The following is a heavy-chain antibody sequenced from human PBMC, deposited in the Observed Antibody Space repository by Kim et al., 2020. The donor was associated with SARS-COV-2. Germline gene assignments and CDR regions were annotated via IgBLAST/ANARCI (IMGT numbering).Heavy chain of an antibody. J-gene: IGHJ4*02. CDR3: ARDSEYCSSTSCYAGDFDY. D-gene: IGHD2-2*01. V-gene: IGHV3-21*01. CDR1: GFTFSSYS. Sequence: GGSLRLSCAASGFTFSSYSMNWVRQAPGKGLEWVSSISSSSSYIYYADSVKGRFTISRDNAKNSLYLQMNSLRAEDTAVYYCARDSEYCSSTSCYAGDFDYWGQGTLVTVSS. CDR2: ISSSSSYI.